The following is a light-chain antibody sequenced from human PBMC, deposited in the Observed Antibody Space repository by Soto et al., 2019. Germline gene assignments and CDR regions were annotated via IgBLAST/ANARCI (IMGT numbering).Light chain of an antibody. CDR2: GVS. CDR3: SSYTSSSTPVV. J-gene: IGLJ2*01. CDR1: SSDVGGYNY. Sequence: QSVLTQPASVSGSPGQSITISCTGTSSDVGGYNYVSWYQQHPDKAPKLMIYGVSNRPSGISNRFSGSKSGNTASLTISGLQAEDEADYYCSSYTSSSTPVVFGGGTQLTVL. V-gene: IGLV2-14*03.